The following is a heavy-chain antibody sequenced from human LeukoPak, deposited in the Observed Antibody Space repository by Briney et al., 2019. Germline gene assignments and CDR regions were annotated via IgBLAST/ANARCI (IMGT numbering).Heavy chain of an antibody. Sequence: SETLYQTFAVSGVSISSDKRHCSWIRQPAGKGLEWIGRIYGSGYANYNPSLKSRVTMSVDTSKNQFCLKLDSVTASDTAVYSCARGVLIINWNEHWGPGTLVTVSS. CDR2: IYGSGYA. V-gene: IGHV4-61*02. CDR3: ARGVLIINWNEH. CDR1: GVSISSDKRH. J-gene: IGHJ5*02. D-gene: IGHD3-10*01.